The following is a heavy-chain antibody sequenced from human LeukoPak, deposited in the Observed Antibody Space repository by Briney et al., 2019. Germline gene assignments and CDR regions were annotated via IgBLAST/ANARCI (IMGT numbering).Heavy chain of an antibody. CDR1: GFTFNNYG. CDR2: ISYDGSNK. Sequence: PGGSLRLSCAASGFTFNNYGMHWVRQAPGKGLEWVAVISYDGSNKYYADSVKGRFTISRDNSKNSLYLQINSLRAEDTAVYYCARKTVVRSYFDYWGQGTPVTVSS. D-gene: IGHD4-23*01. J-gene: IGHJ4*02. CDR3: ARKTVVRSYFDY. V-gene: IGHV3-30*03.